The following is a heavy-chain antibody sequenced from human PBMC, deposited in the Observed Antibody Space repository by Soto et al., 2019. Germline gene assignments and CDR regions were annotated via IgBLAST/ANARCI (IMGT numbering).Heavy chain of an antibody. CDR1: GGSISSYY. V-gene: IGHV4-4*07. CDR3: ARDYGSGSYYKGVAFDI. CDR2: IYTSGST. J-gene: IGHJ3*02. Sequence: SETLSLTCTVSGGSISSYYWSWIRQPAGKGLEWIGRIYTSGSTNYNPSLKSRVTMSVDTSKNQFSLKRSSVTAADTAVYYCARDYGSGSYYKGVAFDIWGQGTMVTVSS. D-gene: IGHD3-10*01.